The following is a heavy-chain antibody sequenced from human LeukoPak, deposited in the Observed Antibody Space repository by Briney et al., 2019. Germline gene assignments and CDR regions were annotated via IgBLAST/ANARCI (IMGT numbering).Heavy chain of an antibody. D-gene: IGHD2-8*01. Sequence: GGSLRLSCAASGFTLSNYWMHWVRQAPGKGLVWVSRIKSDGSSTGYADSVKGRFTISRDNAKNSLYLQMNSLRAEDTAVYYCARDATYCTNGVCYTRFDYWGQGTLVTVS. CDR3: ARDATYCTNGVCYTRFDY. CDR2: IKSDGSST. J-gene: IGHJ4*02. CDR1: GFTLSNYW. V-gene: IGHV3-74*01.